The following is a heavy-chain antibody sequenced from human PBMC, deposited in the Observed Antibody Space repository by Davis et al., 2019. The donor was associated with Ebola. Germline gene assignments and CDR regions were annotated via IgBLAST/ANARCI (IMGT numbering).Heavy chain of an antibody. J-gene: IGHJ6*02. CDR3: ARVSGRQLEIYYYYYGMDV. CDR1: GFTFSSYG. V-gene: IGHV4-34*01. CDR2: INHSGST. Sequence: ESLKISCAASGFTFSSYGMHWVRQPPGKGLEWIGEINHSGSTNYNPSLQSRVTISVDTSKNQFSLKLSSVTAADTAVYYCARVSGRQLEIYYYYYGMDVWGQGTTVTVSS. D-gene: IGHD6-13*01.